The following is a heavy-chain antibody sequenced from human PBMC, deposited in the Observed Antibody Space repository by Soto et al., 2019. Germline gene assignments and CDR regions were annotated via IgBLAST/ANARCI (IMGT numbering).Heavy chain of an antibody. D-gene: IGHD5-12*01. J-gene: IGHJ5*02. CDR1: GFTFSTYA. CDR2: ISNSGHST. Sequence: PGGSLRLSCAASGFTFSTYAMNWVRLAPGKGLEWISVISNSGHSTFYADSVKGRFTISRDNSKNTLYLQMNNLRADDTAAYYGAKGGPTFVNRLGPWGQGDLVTFSS. V-gene: IGHV3-23*01. CDR3: AKGGPTFVNRLGP.